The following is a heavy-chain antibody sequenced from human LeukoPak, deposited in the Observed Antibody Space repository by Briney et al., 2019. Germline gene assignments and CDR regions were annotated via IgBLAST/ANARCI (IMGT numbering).Heavy chain of an antibody. Sequence: GGSLRLSCAASGFTFSKYLMLWVRQAPGKGLESVSRINTDGAVTTYADSVKGRFTVSRDNADNTMFLQMNSVRDEDTAVYYCATKQWLAPPPDSWGQGTPVTVSS. V-gene: IGHV3-74*01. CDR1: GFTFSKYL. CDR2: INTDGAVT. D-gene: IGHD6-19*01. CDR3: ATKQWLAPPPDS. J-gene: IGHJ4*02.